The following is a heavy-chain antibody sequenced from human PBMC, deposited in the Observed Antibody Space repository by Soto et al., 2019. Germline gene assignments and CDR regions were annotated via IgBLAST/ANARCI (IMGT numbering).Heavy chain of an antibody. CDR2: ISGSGGST. Sequence: EVQLLESGGGLVQPGGSLRLSCAASGFTFSSYAMSWVRQAPGKGLEWVSAISGSGGSTSYADSVKGRFTISRDNSKNTLYLQMNSLRAEDTAVYYCAKTASDNYDYIWGSYRYRDDYWGQGTLVTVSS. CDR3: AKTASDNYDYIWGSYRYRDDY. V-gene: IGHV3-23*01. CDR1: GFTFSSYA. J-gene: IGHJ4*02. D-gene: IGHD3-16*02.